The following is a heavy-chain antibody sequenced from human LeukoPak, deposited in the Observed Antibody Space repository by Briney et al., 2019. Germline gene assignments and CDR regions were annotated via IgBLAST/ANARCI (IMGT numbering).Heavy chain of an antibody. CDR1: GGSIGSNY. CDR3: ARSRGGVAWMTDY. J-gene: IGHJ4*02. D-gene: IGHD3-16*01. V-gene: IGHV4-59*01. Sequence: SETLSLTCTVSGGSIGSNYWTWFRQPPGKGLEWIGYILYSGSTTYNPSLKSRVSLSLDTSKSQLSLRLSSVTAADTAVYYCARSRGGVAWMTDYWGQGTLVTVSS. CDR2: ILYSGST.